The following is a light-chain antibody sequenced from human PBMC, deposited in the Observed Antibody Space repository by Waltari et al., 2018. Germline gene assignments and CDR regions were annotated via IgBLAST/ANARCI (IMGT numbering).Light chain of an antibody. CDR1: QRVSSN. Sequence: EIVMTQSPATLSVSPGERAILSCRASQRVSSNLGWYQQKPGQPPRLLIHGASTRSPGIPARFSGSGSGTEFTLIISSLQSEDLAVYYCHQYNNWPLTFGQGTKVEIK. CDR2: GAS. CDR3: HQYNNWPLT. V-gene: IGKV3-15*01. J-gene: IGKJ1*01.